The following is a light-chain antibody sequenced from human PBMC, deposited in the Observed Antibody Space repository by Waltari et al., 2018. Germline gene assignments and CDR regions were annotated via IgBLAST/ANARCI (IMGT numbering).Light chain of an antibody. CDR3: QNHERLPAT. V-gene: IGKV3-20*01. CDR1: QSIGRY. CDR2: GAS. J-gene: IGKJ1*01. Sequence: SCKARQSIGRYLVWYQQKSGQAPRLLILGASTRATGIPDRFSGSGSGTDFSLTIRRLEAEDFAVYYCQNHERLPATFGQGTKVEIK.